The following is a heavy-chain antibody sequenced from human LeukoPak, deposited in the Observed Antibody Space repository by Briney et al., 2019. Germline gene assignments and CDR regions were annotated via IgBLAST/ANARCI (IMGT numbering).Heavy chain of an antibody. CDR3: ARDLAGATDY. Sequence: ASVKVSCKASGGTFSSYAISWVRQAPGQGLEWMGGIIPIFGTANYARMLQGRVTITADESTSTAYMELSSLRSEDTAVYYCARDLAGATDYWGQGTLVSVSS. J-gene: IGHJ4*02. V-gene: IGHV1-69*13. CDR1: GGTFSSYA. CDR2: IIPIFGTA. D-gene: IGHD1-26*01.